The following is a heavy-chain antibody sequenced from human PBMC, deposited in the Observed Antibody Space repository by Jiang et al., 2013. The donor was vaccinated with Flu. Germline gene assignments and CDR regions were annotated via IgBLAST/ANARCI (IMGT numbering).Heavy chain of an antibody. CDR2: IYYSGST. Sequence: GSGLVKPSQTLSLTCTVSGGSISSGDYYWSWIRQPPGKGLEWIGYIYYSGSTYYNPSLKSRVTISVDTSKNQFSLKLSSVTAADTAVYYCARDHPPSDYYDSSGYYLTDAFDI. CDR3: ARDHPPSDYYDSSGYYLTDAFDI. J-gene: IGHJ3*02. CDR1: GGSISSGDYY. D-gene: IGHD3-22*01. V-gene: IGHV4-30-4*01.